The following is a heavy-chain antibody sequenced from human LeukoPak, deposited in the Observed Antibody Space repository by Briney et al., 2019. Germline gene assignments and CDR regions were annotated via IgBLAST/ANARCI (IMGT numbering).Heavy chain of an antibody. D-gene: IGHD5-18*01. CDR1: GYTFTSYG. J-gene: IGHJ4*02. Sequence: ASVKVSCKASGYTFTSYGISWVRQAPGQGLEWMGWISAYNGNTNYAQKLQDRVTMTTDTSTSTAYMELRSLRSDDTAVYYCARDLLIPRGYSYGYHEPPFDYWGQGTLVTVSS. V-gene: IGHV1-18*01. CDR2: ISAYNGNT. CDR3: ARDLLIPRGYSYGYHEPPFDY.